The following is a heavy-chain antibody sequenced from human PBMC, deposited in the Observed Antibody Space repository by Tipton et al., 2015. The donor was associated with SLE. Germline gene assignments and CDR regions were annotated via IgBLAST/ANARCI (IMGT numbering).Heavy chain of an antibody. CDR1: GFTFDDYA. D-gene: IGHD2-15*01. J-gene: IGHJ4*02. CDR3: ARERIGSFDY. Sequence: SLRLSCAASGFTFDDYAMHWVRQAPGKGLEWVSGISWNSGSIGYADSVKGRFTISRDNSKNTLYLQMNSLRAEDTAVYYCARERIGSFDYWGQGTLVTVSS. CDR2: ISWNSGSI. V-gene: IGHV3-9*01.